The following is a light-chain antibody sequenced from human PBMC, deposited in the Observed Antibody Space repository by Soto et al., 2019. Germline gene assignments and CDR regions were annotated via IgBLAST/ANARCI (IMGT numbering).Light chain of an antibody. CDR3: QHYNFWPHT. V-gene: IGKV3-15*01. Sequence: EILLTQSPATLAVSPGEGATLSCRASQSVRDNLAWYQQKPGQTPRLLIYHTSTRATGVPARFSGSGSGTEFTLTISSLQSEDVSVYFCQHYNFWPHTFGQGTKLEIK. CDR2: HTS. CDR1: QSVRDN. J-gene: IGKJ2*01.